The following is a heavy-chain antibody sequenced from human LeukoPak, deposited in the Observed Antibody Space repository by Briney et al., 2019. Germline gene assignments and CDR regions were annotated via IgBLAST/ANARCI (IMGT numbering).Heavy chain of an antibody. V-gene: IGHV3-23*01. Sequence: GGSLRLSCAASGFTFSSYAMSWVRQAPEKGLEWVSVISAGGGSTYYADSVKGRFTISRDDSKNTLYLQMNSLRAENTAVYYCAKESCSSRCNFDYWGQGTLVTVSS. J-gene: IGHJ4*02. D-gene: IGHD2-2*01. CDR1: GFTFSSYA. CDR2: ISAGGGST. CDR3: AKESCSSRCNFDY.